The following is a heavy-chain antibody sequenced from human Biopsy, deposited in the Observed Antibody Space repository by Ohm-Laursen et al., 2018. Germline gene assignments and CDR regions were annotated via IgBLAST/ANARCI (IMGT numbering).Heavy chain of an antibody. J-gene: IGHJ5*02. CDR1: GYTFTSYG. Sequence: ASVKVSCKASGYTFTSYGISWVRQAPGQGLEWMGWINTYNGNTNYAQNLQGRVTMTTDTSTSTAYMELRSLRSDDTALYYCARDRTPYYDFWSGKSFDNWFDPWGQGTLVTVSS. CDR3: ARDRTPYYDFWSGKSFDNWFDP. CDR2: INTYNGNT. D-gene: IGHD3-3*01. V-gene: IGHV1-18*01.